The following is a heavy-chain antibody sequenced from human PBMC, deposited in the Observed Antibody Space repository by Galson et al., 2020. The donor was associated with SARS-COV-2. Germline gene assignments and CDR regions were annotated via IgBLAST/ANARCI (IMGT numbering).Heavy chain of an antibody. V-gene: IGHV3-30*02. Sequence: GESLKISCAASGFTFSSYGMHWVRQAPGKGLEWVAFIRYDGSNKYYADSVKGRFTISRDNSKNTLYLQMNSLRAEDTAVYYCAKNGNGRGTEYYYDSSGYPYYYYGMDVWGQGTTVTVSS. CDR3: AKNGNGRGTEYYYDSSGYPYYYYGMDV. D-gene: IGHD3-22*01. J-gene: IGHJ6*02. CDR1: GFTFSSYG. CDR2: IRYDGSNK.